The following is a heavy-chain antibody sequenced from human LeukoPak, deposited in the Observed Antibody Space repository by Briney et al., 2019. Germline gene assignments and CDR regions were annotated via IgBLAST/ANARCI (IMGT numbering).Heavy chain of an antibody. CDR1: GFTFSSYA. CDR3: AKAERYSYGYADY. CDR2: ISGSGGST. V-gene: IGHV3-23*01. D-gene: IGHD5-18*01. J-gene: IGHJ4*02. Sequence: GGSLRLSCTASGFTFSSYAMSWVRQAPGKGLEWVSAISGSGGSTYYADSVKGRFTISIDNSKNTLYLQMNSLRAEDAAVYYCAKAERYSYGYADYWGQGTLVTVSS.